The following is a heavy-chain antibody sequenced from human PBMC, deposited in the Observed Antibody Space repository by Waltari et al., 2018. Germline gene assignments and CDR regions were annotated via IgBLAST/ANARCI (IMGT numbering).Heavy chain of an antibody. Sequence: QVQLQESGPGLVKPSQTLSLTCTVPGRSISSVAYSWSWITQPPGTDLEWIGYIYYSGSTDYNPSLKSRVTISVDTSKNQFSLKLSSGTAADTAVYYCARDHHCSSTSCYYYYYGMDVWGQGTTVTVSS. CDR3: ARDHHCSSTSCYYYYYGMDV. J-gene: IGHJ6*02. CDR2: IYYSGST. V-gene: IGHV4-30-4*08. CDR1: GRSISSVAYS. D-gene: IGHD2-2*01.